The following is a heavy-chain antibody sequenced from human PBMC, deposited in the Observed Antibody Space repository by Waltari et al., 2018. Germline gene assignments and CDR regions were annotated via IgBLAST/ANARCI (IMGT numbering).Heavy chain of an antibody. Sequence: QVQLVQSGAEVKKPGASVKVSCKASGYTFTSYAMHWVRQGPGQRVGWMGWINAGNGNTKYSQTCQGRITMTRDTSASTAYMELSSLRSEDTAVYYCARNGKSGSGDYWGQGTLVTVSS. V-gene: IGHV1-3*01. CDR1: GYTFTSYA. CDR3: ARNGKSGSGDY. J-gene: IGHJ4*02. CDR2: INAGNGNT. D-gene: IGHD3-3*01.